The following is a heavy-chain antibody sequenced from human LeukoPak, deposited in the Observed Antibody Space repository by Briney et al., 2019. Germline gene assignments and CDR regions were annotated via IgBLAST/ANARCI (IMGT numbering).Heavy chain of an antibody. V-gene: IGHV4-39*07. CDR1: GGSISSSSYY. J-gene: IGHJ3*02. D-gene: IGHD5-18*01. CDR2: IYYSGST. CDR3: ARDRSGYSYGYDAFDI. Sequence: SETLSLTCTVSGGSISSSSYYWGWIRQPPGKGLEWIGSIYYSGSTYYNPSLKSRVTISVDTSKNQFSLKLSSVTAADTAVYYCARDRSGYSYGYDAFDIWGQGTMVTVSS.